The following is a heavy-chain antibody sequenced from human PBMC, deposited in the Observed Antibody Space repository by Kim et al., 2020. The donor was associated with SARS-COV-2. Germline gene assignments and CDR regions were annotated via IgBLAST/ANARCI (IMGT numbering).Heavy chain of an antibody. J-gene: IGHJ4*02. V-gene: IGHV3-30*04. D-gene: IGHD6-19*01. Sequence: ADPVKGRVTTSRDNSKNTLYLQINSLRAEDTAVYYCARVSYPYSSRGSFDYWGQGTLVTVSS. CDR3: ARVSYPYSSRGSFDY.